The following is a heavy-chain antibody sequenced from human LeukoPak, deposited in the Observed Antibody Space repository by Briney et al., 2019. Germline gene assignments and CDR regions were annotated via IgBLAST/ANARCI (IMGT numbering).Heavy chain of an antibody. J-gene: IGHJ6*03. D-gene: IGHD6-13*01. CDR3: ARANPGITAAGYYYYMDV. CDR1: DGSINGYY. V-gene: IGHV4-59*01. Sequence: SETLSLTCTVSDGSINGYYWSWIRQPPGKGLDWIGYMYSGGTTNYSPSLKSRVTISEDTSKNQFSLKLTSVTAADTAVYYCARANPGITAAGYYYYMDVWGKGTTVTVSS. CDR2: MYSGGTT.